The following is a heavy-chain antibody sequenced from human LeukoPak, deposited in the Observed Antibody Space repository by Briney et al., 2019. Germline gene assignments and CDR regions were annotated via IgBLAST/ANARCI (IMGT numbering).Heavy chain of an antibody. CDR2: IKEDGSEK. J-gene: IGHJ4*02. D-gene: IGHD2-15*01. CDR1: GFTLSTYW. CDR3: ARMTGGLWDY. Sequence: GGSLRLSCAASGFTLSTYWMSWLRQAPGKGLDWVANIKEDGSEKYYVDSVEGRFTISRDNAKNSLSLQLNSLRAEDTAVYYCARMTGGLWDYWGQGTLVTVSS. V-gene: IGHV3-7*05.